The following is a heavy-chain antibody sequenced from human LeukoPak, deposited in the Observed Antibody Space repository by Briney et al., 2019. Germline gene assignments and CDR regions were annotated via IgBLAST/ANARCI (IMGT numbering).Heavy chain of an antibody. CDR2: ISSSSGYI. Sequence: GGSLRLSCAASGFTFSSYSMNWVRQAPGKGLEWVSSISSSSGYIYYADSVKGRFTISRDNAKNSLYLQMNSLRAEDTAVYYCARDPHYSGFIAFDIWGQGTMVTVSS. CDR1: GFTFSSYS. V-gene: IGHV3-21*01. D-gene: IGHD2-21*01. CDR3: ARDPHYSGFIAFDI. J-gene: IGHJ3*02.